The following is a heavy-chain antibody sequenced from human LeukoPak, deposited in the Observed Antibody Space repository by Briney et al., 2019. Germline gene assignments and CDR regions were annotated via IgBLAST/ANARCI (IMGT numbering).Heavy chain of an antibody. CDR1: GGSIGSSSHY. Sequence: SETLSLTCTVSGGSIGSSSHYWGWIRQPPGKGLEWIGSIYHSGSIYYKPSLESRVTVSIDKSKNQFSLDLTSVTAADTAVYYCGRQSYYGSGTYYLFDDWGQGTLVTVSS. J-gene: IGHJ4*02. CDR3: GRQSYYGSGTYYLFDD. CDR2: IYHSGSI. V-gene: IGHV4-39*01. D-gene: IGHD3-10*01.